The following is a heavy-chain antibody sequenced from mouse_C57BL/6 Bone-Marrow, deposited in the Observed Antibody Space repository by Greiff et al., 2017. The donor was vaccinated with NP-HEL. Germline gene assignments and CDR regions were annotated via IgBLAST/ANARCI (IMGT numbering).Heavy chain of an antibody. CDR3: ARSPLWLRRNYYAMDY. V-gene: IGHV3-8*01. D-gene: IGHD2-2*01. CDR1: GYSITSYY. Sequence: EVKLQESGPGLAKPSQTLSLTCSVTGYSITSYYWNWIRKFPGNKLEYMGYISYSGSTYYNPSLKSRISITRDTSKNQYYLQLNSVTTEDTATYYCARSPLWLRRNYYAMDYWGQGTSVTVSS. CDR2: ISYSGST. J-gene: IGHJ4*01.